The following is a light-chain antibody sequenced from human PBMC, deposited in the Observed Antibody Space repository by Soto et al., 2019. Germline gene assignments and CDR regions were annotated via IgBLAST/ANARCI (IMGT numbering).Light chain of an antibody. J-gene: IGLJ1*01. CDR1: SSNIGNNA. V-gene: IGLV1-36*01. CDR3: AAWDDSLNGYV. Sequence: QSLLTHPPSVSEAPRLRVTISCSGRSSNIGNNAVNWYQQLPGKAPKLLIYYDDLLPSGVSDRFSASKSGTSASLAISGLQSEDEADYHCAAWDDSLNGYVFGPGTKVTVL. CDR2: YDD.